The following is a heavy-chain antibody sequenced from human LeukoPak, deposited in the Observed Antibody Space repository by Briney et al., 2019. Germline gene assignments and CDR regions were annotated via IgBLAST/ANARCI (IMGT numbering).Heavy chain of an antibody. Sequence: SETLSLTCTVSGGSTSSYYWSWIRQPPGKGLEWIGYIYYSGSTNYNPSLMSRVTISVDTSKNQFSLKLSSVTAADTAVYYCARGGPRPSDYWGQGTLVTVSS. J-gene: IGHJ4*02. D-gene: IGHD3-16*01. CDR3: ARGGPRPSDY. CDR1: GGSTSSYY. V-gene: IGHV4-59*01. CDR2: IYYSGST.